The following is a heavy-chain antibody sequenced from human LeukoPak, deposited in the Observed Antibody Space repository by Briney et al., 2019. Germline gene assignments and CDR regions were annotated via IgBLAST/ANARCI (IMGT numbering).Heavy chain of an antibody. CDR1: GYIFSAYY. J-gene: IGHJ5*02. V-gene: IGHV1-2*02. CDR3: ARPGNWWFDP. D-gene: IGHD3-10*01. Sequence: ASVKVSCKASGYIFSAYYMHWVRQAPGQGLEWMGWINPKTGEATYAEKFQGRVSMTRDTSINTAHLELSSLTSDGTAVYYCARPGNWWFDPWGQGTLVTVSS. CDR2: INPKTGEA.